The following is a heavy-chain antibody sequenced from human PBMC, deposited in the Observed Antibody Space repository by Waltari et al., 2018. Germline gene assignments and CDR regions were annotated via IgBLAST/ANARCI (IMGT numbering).Heavy chain of an antibody. J-gene: IGHJ4*02. CDR2: ISYDGSNK. V-gene: IGHV3-30*18. Sequence: QVQLVESGGGVVQPGRSLRLSCAASGFTFSSYGMPWVRQAPGKGLEWVAVISYDGSNKYYADSVKGRFTISRDNSKNTLYLQMNSLRAEDTAVYYCAKDTGGSGWVKYYFDYWGQGTLVTVSS. CDR3: AKDTGGSGWVKYYFDY. CDR1: GFTFSSYG. D-gene: IGHD3-16*01.